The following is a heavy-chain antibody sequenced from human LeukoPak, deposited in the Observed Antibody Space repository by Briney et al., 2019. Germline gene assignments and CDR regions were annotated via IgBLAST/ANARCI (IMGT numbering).Heavy chain of an antibody. J-gene: IGHJ4*02. CDR2: IYPGDSDT. CDR3: ARANINYGYSYPFDF. CDR1: GYSFTIYW. D-gene: IGHD5-18*01. Sequence: GESLKISCKGSGYSFTIYWIGWVRQMPGKGLEWMGIIYPGDSDTRYSPSFQGQVTISADKSISTAYLQWSSLKASDTAMYYCARANINYGYSYPFDFWGQGTLVTVSS. V-gene: IGHV5-51*01.